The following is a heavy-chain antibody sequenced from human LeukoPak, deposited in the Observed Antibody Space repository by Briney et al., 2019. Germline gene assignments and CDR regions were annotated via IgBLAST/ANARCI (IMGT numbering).Heavy chain of an antibody. Sequence: GRSLRLSCEASGFTFTSYGMHWVRQAPGKGLVWISRINSNGSSTTYADYLKGRFTISRDKAKNTLYLQMNSLRAEDTAVYYCARGYQMVLGRPLDYWGQGTLVTVSS. V-gene: IGHV3-74*01. CDR2: INSNGSST. CDR3: ARGYQMVLGRPLDY. D-gene: IGHD6-13*01. CDR1: GFTFTSYG. J-gene: IGHJ4*02.